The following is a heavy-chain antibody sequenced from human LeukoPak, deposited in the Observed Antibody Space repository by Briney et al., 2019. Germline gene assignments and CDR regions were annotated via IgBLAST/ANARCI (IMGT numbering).Heavy chain of an antibody. CDR3: ARDGLWIQNAFDI. J-gene: IGHJ3*02. V-gene: IGHV4-59*01. CDR2: IYYSGST. D-gene: IGHD5-18*01. CDR1: GGSISSYH. Sequence: SETLSLTCTVSGGSISSYHWSWIRQPPGKGLERIGYIYYSGSTNYNPSLKSRVTISVDTSKNQFSLKLSSVTAADTAVYYCARDGLWIQNAFDIWGQGTMVTVSS.